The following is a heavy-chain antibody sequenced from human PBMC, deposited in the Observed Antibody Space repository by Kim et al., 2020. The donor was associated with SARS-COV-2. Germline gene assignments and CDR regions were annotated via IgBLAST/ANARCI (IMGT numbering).Heavy chain of an antibody. V-gene: IGHV4-31*01. CDR3: AKGNSDYDSSGYYIDY. J-gene: IGHJ4*02. D-gene: IGHD3-22*01. Sequence: SLKSLVTISVDTSKNQFSLKLSSVTAADSAVYYCAKGNSDYDSSGYYIDYWGQGTLVTVSS.